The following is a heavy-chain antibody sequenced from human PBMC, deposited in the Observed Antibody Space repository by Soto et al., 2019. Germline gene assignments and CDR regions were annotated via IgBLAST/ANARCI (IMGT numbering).Heavy chain of an antibody. CDR1: GYTFTNNV. J-gene: IGHJ4*02. V-gene: IGHV1-3*01. CDR2: VNAGNDNT. CDR3: AREVPYGYSRFDY. D-gene: IGHD5-18*01. Sequence: QVHLVQSGAEVKKPGASVKASCRTSGYTFTNNVIHWVRQAPGQRLEWIGWVNAGNDNTKWSREFPGRLTLTKDTPATTAYMELSSLTPEDTAIYFCAREVPYGYSRFDYWGQGTLVTVSS.